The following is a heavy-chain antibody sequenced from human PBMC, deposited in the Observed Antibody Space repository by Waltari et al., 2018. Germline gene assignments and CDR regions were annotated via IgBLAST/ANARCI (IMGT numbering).Heavy chain of an antibody. D-gene: IGHD4-17*01. CDR3: APTAVTYDF. V-gene: IGHV3-21*01. J-gene: IGHJ4*02. CDR1: GFTFSDYS. Sequence: EVQLVESGGGLVKPGGSLRLTCAASGFTFSDYSMNWDRQAPGKGRGWVSCISTSTKYIRDADSVKGRFTISRDNAKNSLYLQMDSLRAEDTAVYYCAPTAVTYDFWGQGTLVTVSS. CDR2: ISTSTKYI.